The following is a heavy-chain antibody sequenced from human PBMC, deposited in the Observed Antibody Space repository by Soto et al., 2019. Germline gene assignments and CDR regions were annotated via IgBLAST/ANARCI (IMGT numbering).Heavy chain of an antibody. D-gene: IGHD3-3*01. Sequence: SETLSLTCAVSGGSISSSNWWSWVRQPPGKGLEWIGEIYHSGSTNYNPSLKSRVTISVDKSKNQFSLKLRSVTAADTAVYYCARGLSIFRLVEATLNWFDPWGQGSLVTVSS. CDR3: ARGLSIFRLVEATLNWFDP. V-gene: IGHV4-4*02. J-gene: IGHJ5*02. CDR2: IYHSGST. CDR1: GGSISSSNW.